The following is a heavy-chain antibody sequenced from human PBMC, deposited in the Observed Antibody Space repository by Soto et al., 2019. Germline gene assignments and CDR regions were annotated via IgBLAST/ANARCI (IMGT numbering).Heavy chain of an antibody. V-gene: IGHV1-18*01. J-gene: IGHJ5*02. CDR1: GYTFTSYG. Sequence: ASVKVSCKASGYTFTSYGISWVRQAPGQGLEWMGWISAYNGNTNYAQKLQGRVTMTTDTSTSAAYMELRSLRSDDTAVYYCASGGRIESIADRFLVSCFDPWGQGTLVTVSS. CDR2: ISAYNGNT. CDR3: ASGGRIESIADRFLVSCFDP. D-gene: IGHD6-6*01.